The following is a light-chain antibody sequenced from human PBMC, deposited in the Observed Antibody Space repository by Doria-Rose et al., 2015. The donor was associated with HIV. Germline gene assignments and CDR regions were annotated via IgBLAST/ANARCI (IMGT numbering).Light chain of an antibody. Sequence: EIVMTQSPGTLSLSPGERATLSCRASQSFSSTYLVWYQQKPGQAPSLLIYDGSARATGIPDRFSASGSGTDFTLTINGLEPEDFALYYCHQYGTSWTFGQGTKVEI. CDR3: HQYGTSWT. V-gene: IGKV3-20*01. J-gene: IGKJ1*01. CDR1: QSFSSTY. CDR2: DGS.